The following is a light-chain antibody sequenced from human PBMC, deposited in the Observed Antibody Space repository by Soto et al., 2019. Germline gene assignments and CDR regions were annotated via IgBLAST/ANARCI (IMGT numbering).Light chain of an antibody. CDR2: WAS. CDR1: QSLLKSSNNKNY. Sequence: DIVMTQSPDSLAVSLGERATLNCKSSQSLLKSSNNKNYLAWYKQKPGQPPKLLIYWASTRESGVPDRFSGSGSGTDFTLTISSLQAEDVAVYYCQKYNRAPLTFGGGTNVEIK. J-gene: IGKJ4*01. CDR3: QKYNRAPLT. V-gene: IGKV4-1*01.